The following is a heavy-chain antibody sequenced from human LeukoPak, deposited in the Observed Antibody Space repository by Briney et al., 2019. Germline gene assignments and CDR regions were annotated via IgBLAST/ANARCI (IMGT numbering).Heavy chain of an antibody. CDR3: ARLFSYYGDYFAVLDY. J-gene: IGHJ4*02. D-gene: IGHD4-17*01. Sequence: GGSLKISSNGSGFNFTRYCIGWGRQMPGKGLEWRGIIYTGDSHARYKPSFRGQGTISADKSINPSYLQCINVKASDTAMYFFARLFSYYGDYFAVLDYWGQVTQVTVSS. CDR2: IYTGDSHA. V-gene: IGHV5-51*01. CDR1: GFNFTRYC.